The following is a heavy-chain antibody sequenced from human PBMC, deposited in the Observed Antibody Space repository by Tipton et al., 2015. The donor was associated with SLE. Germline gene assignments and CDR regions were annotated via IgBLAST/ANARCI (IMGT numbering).Heavy chain of an antibody. Sequence: QVQLVQSGAEVKKPGSSVKVSCKASGGTFSSYAISWVRQAPGQGLEWMGGIIPIFGTANYAQKFQGRVTITTDESTNTAYMELSSLRSEDTAVYYCASGDCSSTSCYRAEYFQHWGQGTLVTVSS. D-gene: IGHD2-2*01. V-gene: IGHV1-69*01. CDR3: ASGDCSSTSCYRAEYFQH. J-gene: IGHJ1*01. CDR2: IIPIFGTA. CDR1: GGTFSSYA.